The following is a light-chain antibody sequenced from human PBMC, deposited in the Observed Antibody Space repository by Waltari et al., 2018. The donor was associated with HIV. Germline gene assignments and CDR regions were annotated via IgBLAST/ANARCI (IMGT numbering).Light chain of an antibody. CDR1: SPRSYY. CDR2: GKN. Sequence: SSELTQDPAVSVALGQTVRLTCQGDSPRSYYATWYQQKPGQAPVLVIYGKNNRPSGIPDRFSGSSSGNTASLTITGAQAEDEADYYCNSRDSSGSVVFGGGTKLTVL. CDR3: NSRDSSGSVV. J-gene: IGLJ2*01. V-gene: IGLV3-19*01.